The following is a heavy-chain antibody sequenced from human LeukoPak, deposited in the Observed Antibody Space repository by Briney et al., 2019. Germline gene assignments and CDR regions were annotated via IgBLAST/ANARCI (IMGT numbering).Heavy chain of an antibody. CDR1: GFTVSSNY. J-gene: IGHJ6*03. D-gene: IGHD2-15*01. V-gene: IGHV3-66*02. Sequence: PGGSLRLSCAASGFTVSSNYMSWVRQAPGKGLEWVSVIYSGGSTYYADSVKGRFTISRDNSKNTLYLQMNSLRAEDTAVYYCARGSPSTLYYYYYYYMDVWGKGTTVTVSS. CDR3: ARGSPSTLYYYYYYYMDV. CDR2: IYSGGST.